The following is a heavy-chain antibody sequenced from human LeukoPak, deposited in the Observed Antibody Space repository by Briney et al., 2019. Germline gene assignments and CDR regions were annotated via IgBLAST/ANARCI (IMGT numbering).Heavy chain of an antibody. J-gene: IGHJ3*01. D-gene: IGHD6-13*01. Sequence: ASVKVSCKASGYTFTGYYMHWVRQAPGQGLEWMGWMNPNSGNTGYAQKFQGRVTMTRNTSISTAYMELSSLRSEDTAVYYCARGLRIAAAGIHPHVLWGQGTMVTVSS. V-gene: IGHV1-8*02. CDR1: GYTFTGYY. CDR3: ARGLRIAAAGIHPHVL. CDR2: MNPNSGNT.